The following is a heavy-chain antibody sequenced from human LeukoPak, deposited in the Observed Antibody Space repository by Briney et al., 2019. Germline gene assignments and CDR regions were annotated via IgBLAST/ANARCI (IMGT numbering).Heavy chain of an antibody. CDR2: ISSSNSTI. CDR1: GFTFSTYS. Sequence: GSLRLSCAASGFTFSTYSINWVRQAPGKGLEWISYISSSNSTIYYADSVKGRFTISRDNAKNSLYLQMNSLRAEDTAVYYCASPFDYWGQGTLVTVSS. V-gene: IGHV3-48*01. CDR3: ASPFDY. J-gene: IGHJ4*02.